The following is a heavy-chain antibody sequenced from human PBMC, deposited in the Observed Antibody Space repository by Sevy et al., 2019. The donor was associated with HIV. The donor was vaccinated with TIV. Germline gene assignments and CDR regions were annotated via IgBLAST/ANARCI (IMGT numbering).Heavy chain of an antibody. CDR2: ITPIFGTA. CDR3: ARRAGVGDTYYYGMDV. CDR1: GGTFSSYA. J-gene: IGHJ6*02. V-gene: IGHV1-69*13. D-gene: IGHD1-26*01. Sequence: ASVKVSCKASGGTFSSYAISWVRQAPGQGLEWMGGITPIFGTANYAQKFQGRVTITADESTSTAYMELSSLRSEDTAVYYCARRAGVGDTYYYGMDVWGQGTTVTVSS.